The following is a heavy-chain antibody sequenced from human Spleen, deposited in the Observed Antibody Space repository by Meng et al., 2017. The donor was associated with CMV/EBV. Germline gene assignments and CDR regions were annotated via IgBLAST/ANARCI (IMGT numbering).Heavy chain of an antibody. CDR2: MSPNSGTT. D-gene: IGHD6-6*01. V-gene: IGHV1-8*01. CDR3: ATQYSSSSH. J-gene: IGHJ4*02. CDR1: GYTFTNYD. Sequence: KVSCKTSGYTFTNYDINWVRQATGQGLEWMGWMSPNSGTTAYAQKFQGRVSMTRNTSISTAYMELSSLRSEDTAVYYCATQYSSSSHWGQGTVVTVSS.